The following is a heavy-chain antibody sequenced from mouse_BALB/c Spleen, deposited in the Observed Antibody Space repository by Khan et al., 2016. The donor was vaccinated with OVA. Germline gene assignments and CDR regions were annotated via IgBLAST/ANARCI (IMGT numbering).Heavy chain of an antibody. CDR1: GFTFSSFG. V-gene: IGHV5-17*02. Sequence: EVELVESGGGLVQPGGSRKLACAASGFTFSSFGMHWVRQAPEKGLEWVAYISSDSITPYYADTVKGRFTISRDNPRNTLFLQMTSLRTEDTAMYYCTRCNCAWFAYWGQGTLVTVSA. J-gene: IGHJ3*01. D-gene: IGHD2-1*01. CDR2: ISSDSITP. CDR3: TRCNCAWFAY.